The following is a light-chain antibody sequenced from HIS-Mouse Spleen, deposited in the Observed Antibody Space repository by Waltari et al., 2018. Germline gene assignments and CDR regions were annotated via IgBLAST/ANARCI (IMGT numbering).Light chain of an antibody. CDR2: AAS. CDR3: QQYYSFPYT. Sequence: AIWMTQSPSLLSASTGDRVTISCRMSQGIRSYLAWYQQKPGKAPELLIYAASTLQSGVPARFSGRGSGTDFTLTISCLQSEDFATYYCQQYYSFPYTFGQGTKLEIK. V-gene: IGKV1D-8*02. CDR1: QGIRSY. J-gene: IGKJ2*01.